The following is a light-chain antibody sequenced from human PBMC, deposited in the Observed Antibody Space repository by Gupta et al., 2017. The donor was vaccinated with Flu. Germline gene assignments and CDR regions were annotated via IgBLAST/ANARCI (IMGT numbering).Light chain of an antibody. J-gene: IGKJ4*01. CDR3: QQYESILT. CDR1: QSVLYSSNNKNY. V-gene: IGKV4-1*01. Sequence: DIVMTQSPDSLAVSLGERATINCKSSQSVLYSSNNKNYLAWYQQKPGQPPKLLIYWASTRESGVPDRFSGSGSGTDFTLTISSLQAEDVAVYYCQQYESILTFGGGTKVEIK. CDR2: WAS.